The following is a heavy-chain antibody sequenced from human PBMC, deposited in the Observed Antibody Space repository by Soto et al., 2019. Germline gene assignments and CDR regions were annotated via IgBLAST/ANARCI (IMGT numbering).Heavy chain of an antibody. Sequence: ASVKVSCKASGYTFTNYHMHWVRQAPGQGLGWMGILNPSGGSTSYAQKFQGRVTMTRDTSTSTVYMELSSLRSDDTAVYYCARASCSGGSCYYGMDVWGQGTTVTVSS. CDR3: ARASCSGGSCYYGMDV. V-gene: IGHV1-46*01. D-gene: IGHD2-15*01. CDR1: GYTFTNYH. CDR2: LNPSGGST. J-gene: IGHJ6*02.